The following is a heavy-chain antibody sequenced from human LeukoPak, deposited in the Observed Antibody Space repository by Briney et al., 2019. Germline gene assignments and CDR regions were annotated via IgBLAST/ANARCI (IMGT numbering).Heavy chain of an antibody. CDR3: SNGRTSSGTLQHDY. Sequence: GGSLRLSCAASGFTFSSYGIHWVRQAPGKGLEWVAFIRYDGSNKYHADSVKGRFTISRDNSKNTVYLQMNSLRAEDTALYYCSNGRTSSGTLQHDYWGQGTLVTVSS. CDR2: IRYDGSNK. V-gene: IGHV3-30*02. D-gene: IGHD6-19*01. J-gene: IGHJ4*02. CDR1: GFTFSSYG.